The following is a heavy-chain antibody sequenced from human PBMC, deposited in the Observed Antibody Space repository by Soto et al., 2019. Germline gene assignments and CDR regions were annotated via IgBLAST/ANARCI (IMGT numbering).Heavy chain of an antibody. CDR3: VMASYYYDSSGYSGMDV. V-gene: IGHV3-64D*08. J-gene: IGHJ6*02. CDR1: GFTFSSYA. CDR2: ISSNGGST. D-gene: IGHD3-22*01. Sequence: GGSLRLSCSASGFTFSSYAMHWVRQAPGKGLEYVSAISSNGGSTYYADSVKGRFTISRDNSKNTLYLQMSSLRAEDTAVYYCVMASYYYDSSGYSGMDVWGQGTTVTVSS.